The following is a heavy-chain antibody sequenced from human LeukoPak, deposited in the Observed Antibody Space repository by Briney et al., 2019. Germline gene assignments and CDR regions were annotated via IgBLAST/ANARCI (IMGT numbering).Heavy chain of an antibody. Sequence: PSETLSLTCAVYGGSFSGYYWSWIRQPPGKGLEWIGEINHSGSTNYNPSLKSRVTISVDTSKNQFSLKLSSVTAADTAVYYCARAHIVATITLGYWGQGTLVTVSS. V-gene: IGHV4-34*01. CDR3: ARAHIVATITLGY. D-gene: IGHD5-12*01. J-gene: IGHJ4*02. CDR2: INHSGST. CDR1: GGSFSGYY.